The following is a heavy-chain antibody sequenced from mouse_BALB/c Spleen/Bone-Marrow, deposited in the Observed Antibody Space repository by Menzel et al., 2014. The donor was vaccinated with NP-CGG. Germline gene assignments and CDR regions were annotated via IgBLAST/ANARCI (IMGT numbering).Heavy chain of an antibody. V-gene: IGHV7-3*02. J-gene: IGHJ2*01. CDR2: IRNKANGYTT. CDR1: GFTFTDYY. Sequence: EVMLVESGGGLVQPGGSLRLSCATSGFTFTDYYMNWVRQPHGKALEWLGFIRNKANGYTTEYSASVKGRFTISRDNSQSSLHLQMHTLRAEHSATYDCARDIGRLLFDLWGQGTTLTVSS. CDR3: ARDIGRLLFDL. D-gene: IGHD1-2*01.